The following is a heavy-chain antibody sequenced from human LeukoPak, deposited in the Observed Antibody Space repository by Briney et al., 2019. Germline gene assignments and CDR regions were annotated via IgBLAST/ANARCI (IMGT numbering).Heavy chain of an antibody. V-gene: IGHV4-39*07. Sequence: SETLSLTCTVSGGSIGSYYWGWIRQPPGRGPEWIGIINYSGNTYYNPSLKSRVTISVDTPKNQFSLKVSSVTAADTAVYYCARDGGSAAAGELDYWGQGTLVTVSS. D-gene: IGHD6-13*01. CDR2: INYSGNT. CDR3: ARDGGSAAAGELDY. CDR1: GGSIGSYY. J-gene: IGHJ4*02.